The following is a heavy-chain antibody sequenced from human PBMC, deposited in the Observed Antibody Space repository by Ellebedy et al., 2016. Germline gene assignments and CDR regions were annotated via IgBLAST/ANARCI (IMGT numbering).Heavy chain of an antibody. J-gene: IGHJ4*02. CDR2: ISGDGDTT. CDR1: GVTCRNFF. D-gene: IGHD4-17*01. CDR3: AKDRDDAGDFVFDS. V-gene: IGHV3-23*01. Sequence: GESLKISXVASGVTCRNFFMSWVSQVPGGGLEWLSTISGDGDTTFSADSVKGRFAISRDDPKSTLYLQMNNLRAEDTAVYYCAKDRDDAGDFVFDSWGQGTLVTVSS.